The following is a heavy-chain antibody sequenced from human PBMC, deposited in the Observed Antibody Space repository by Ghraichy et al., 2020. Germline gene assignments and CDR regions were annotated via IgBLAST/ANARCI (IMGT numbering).Heavy chain of an antibody. J-gene: IGHJ4*02. V-gene: IGHV1-2*02. D-gene: IGHD2-15*01. CDR1: GYTFTDFH. Sequence: ASVKVSCKASGYTFTDFHMYWVRQAPGQGLEWMGWINPSGGGANYAQKFQGRVTMTRDTSISTDYMELSTLRSDDTAVYYCARGGWDYWGQGTLVTVSS. CDR3: ARGGWDY. CDR2: INPSGGGA.